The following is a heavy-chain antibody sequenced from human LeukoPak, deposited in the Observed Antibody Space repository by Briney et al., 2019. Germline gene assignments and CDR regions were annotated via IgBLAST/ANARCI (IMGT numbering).Heavy chain of an antibody. CDR2: IYHSGSA. CDR3: ARGQFWRGSEIRV. D-gene: IGHD1-26*01. J-gene: IGHJ4*02. V-gene: IGHV4-38-2*02. CDR1: GYSISSSYF. Sequence: SETLSLTCTVSGYSISSSYFWGWIRQPPGKGLEWIGSIYHSGSAYYNPSLKSRVIISIDTSKNQFSLKLSSVTAADTAVYYCARGQFWRGSEIRVWGQGTLVTVSS.